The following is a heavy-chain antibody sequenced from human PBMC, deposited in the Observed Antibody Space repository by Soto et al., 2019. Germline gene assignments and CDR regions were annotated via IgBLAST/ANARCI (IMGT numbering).Heavy chain of an antibody. J-gene: IGHJ4*02. D-gene: IGHD3-22*01. CDR3: ARQRITMIVVVITPYYFDY. Sequence: SETLSLTCTVSGGSISSSSYYWGWIRQPPGKGLEWIGSIYYSGSTYYNPSLKSRVTISVDTSKNQFSLKLSSVNAAHTAVYYCARQRITMIVVVITPYYFDYWGQGTLVTVS. CDR2: IYYSGST. CDR1: GGSISSSSYY. V-gene: IGHV4-39*01.